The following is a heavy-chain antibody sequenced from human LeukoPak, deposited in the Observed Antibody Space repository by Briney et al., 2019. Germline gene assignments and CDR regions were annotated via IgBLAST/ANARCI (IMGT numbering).Heavy chain of an antibody. CDR1: DGSISNSF. Sequence: SETLSLTCTVPDGSISNSFWNWVRQPPGKGLEWIAYIHTSGSTNYNPAFKSRVTLSVDTSKSQFSLRLNSVTAADTAVYYCARLDSSGCLSVWGQGTLVTVSS. CDR2: IHTSGST. J-gene: IGHJ1*01. D-gene: IGHD6-19*01. CDR3: ARLDSSGCLSV. V-gene: IGHV4-4*09.